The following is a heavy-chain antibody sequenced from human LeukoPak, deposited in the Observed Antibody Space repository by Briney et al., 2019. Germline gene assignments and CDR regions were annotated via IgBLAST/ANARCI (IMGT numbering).Heavy chain of an antibody. J-gene: IGHJ1*01. Sequence: PSETLSLTCTVSGDSMNEYYWSWVRQPPGQGLEWIGYVYYSGSTTYNPSLKSRVNITIDTSKNQFSLTLTSVTAADTAMYYCARNAGKYYRYFQHWGLGTVVSVSS. CDR1: GDSMNEYY. CDR3: ARNAGKYYRYFQH. CDR2: VYYSGST. D-gene: IGHD2/OR15-2a*01. V-gene: IGHV4-59*01.